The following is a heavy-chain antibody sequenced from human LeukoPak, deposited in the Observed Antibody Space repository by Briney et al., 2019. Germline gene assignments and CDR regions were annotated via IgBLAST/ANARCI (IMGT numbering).Heavy chain of an antibody. Sequence: GGSLRLSCAASGFTFSSYDMHWVRQAPGKGLEWVAIISYDGNNKYYADSVKGRFTISRDNSKNTLYLQMSSLRVEDTAVYYCAKRNGFWGQGTLVTVSS. D-gene: IGHD1-1*01. CDR1: GFTFSSYD. CDR3: AKRNGF. V-gene: IGHV3-30*18. CDR2: ISYDGNNK. J-gene: IGHJ4*02.